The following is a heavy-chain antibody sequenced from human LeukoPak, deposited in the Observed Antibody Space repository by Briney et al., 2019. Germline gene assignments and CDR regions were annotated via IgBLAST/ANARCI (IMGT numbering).Heavy chain of an antibody. CDR1: GGSISSFY. J-gene: IGHJ4*02. V-gene: IGHV4-59*01. CDR3: ARAATTVVWSYFDY. D-gene: IGHD4-23*01. CDR2: IYYSGST. Sequence: ASETLSLTCTVSGGSISSFYWTWIRQPPGKGLEWIGNIYYSGSTNYNPSLKSRVTISVDTSKNQFSLKLSSVTAADTAVYYCARAATTVVWSYFDYWGQGTLVTVSS.